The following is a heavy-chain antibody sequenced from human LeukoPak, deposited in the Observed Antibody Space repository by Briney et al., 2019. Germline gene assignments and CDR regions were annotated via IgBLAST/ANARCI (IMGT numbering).Heavy chain of an antibody. J-gene: IGHJ5*02. Sequence: SETLSLTCTVSGGSISSYYWSWIRQPPGKGLEWIGYIYYSGSTNYNPSLKSRVTISVDTSKNQFSLKVSSVTAADTAVYFCARDGGTGTTDWFDPWGQGTLVTVSS. V-gene: IGHV4-59*12. D-gene: IGHD1-1*01. CDR2: IYYSGST. CDR1: GGSISSYY. CDR3: ARDGGTGTTDWFDP.